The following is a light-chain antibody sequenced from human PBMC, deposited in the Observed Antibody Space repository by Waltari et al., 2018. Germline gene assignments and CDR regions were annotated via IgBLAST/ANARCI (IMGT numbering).Light chain of an antibody. CDR3: QQYNSYSLLS. V-gene: IGKV1-5*03. CDR1: QSISKW. J-gene: IGKJ4*01. CDR2: KAS. Sequence: DIQMTTSPSTLPESVGDRVIFSCRASQSISKWLAWYQQKPGKAPKLLIYKASTLESGVPSRFSGSGSGTEFTLTISSLQPEDFATYYCQQYNSYSLLSFGGGTKVEIK.